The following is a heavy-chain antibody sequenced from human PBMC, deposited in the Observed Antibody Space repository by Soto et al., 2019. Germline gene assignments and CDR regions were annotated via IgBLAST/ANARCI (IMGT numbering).Heavy chain of an antibody. J-gene: IGHJ6*03. CDR2: ISYDGSNK. CDR1: GFTFSSYG. CDR3: AKNWHNFYYYYYYMDV. D-gene: IGHD1-1*01. V-gene: IGHV3-30*18. Sequence: GGSLRLSCAASGFTFSSYGMHWVRQAPGKGLEWVAVISYDGSNKYYADSVKGRFTISRDNSKNTLYLQMNSLRAEDTAVYYCAKNWHNFYYYYYYMDVWGKGTTVTVSS.